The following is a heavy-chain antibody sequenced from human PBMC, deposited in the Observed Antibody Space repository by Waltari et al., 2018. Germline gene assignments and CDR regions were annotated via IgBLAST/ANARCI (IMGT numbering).Heavy chain of an antibody. CDR1: GYSISSGYY. J-gene: IGHJ3*02. D-gene: IGHD6-13*01. V-gene: IGHV4-38-2*01. CDR2: IYHSGST. Sequence: QVQLQESGPGLVKPSETLSLTCAVSGYSISSGYYWGWIRQPPGKGLEWIGSIYHSGSTYYNPSLKSRVTISVDTSKNQFSRKLSSVTAADTAVYYCARQTRPTIAAAGTGAFDIWGQGTMVTVSS. CDR3: ARQTRPTIAAAGTGAFDI.